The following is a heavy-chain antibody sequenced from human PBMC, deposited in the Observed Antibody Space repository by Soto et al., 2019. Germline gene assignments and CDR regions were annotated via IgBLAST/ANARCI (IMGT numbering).Heavy chain of an antibody. V-gene: IGHV3-23*01. D-gene: IGHD5-12*01. CDR2: ISGSGANT. J-gene: IGHJ4*02. CDR1: GFIFTSYA. CDR3: AKAYSGYDDIDY. Sequence: EVQMLESGGGLVQPGGSLRLSCAASGFIFTSYAMSWVRQAPGKGLEWVSAISGSGANTYYADSVRGRFTISRDNSMTTLYLQMKSLRAEDTALYYCAKAYSGYDDIDYWGQGTLVTVSS.